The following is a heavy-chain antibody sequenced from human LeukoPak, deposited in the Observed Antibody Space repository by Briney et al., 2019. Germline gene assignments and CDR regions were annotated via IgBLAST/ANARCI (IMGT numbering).Heavy chain of an antibody. V-gene: IGHV3-23*01. J-gene: IGHJ3*02. D-gene: IGHD6-6*01. CDR2: ISGSGGNT. CDR1: GFTFSSYA. Sequence: GGSQRLSCAASGFTFSSYAMSWVRQAPGKGLEWVSGISGSGGNTYYADSVKGRFTISRDNSKNTLYLQMNSLRAEDTAVYYCAKDYSSSSVYDAFDIWGQGTMVTVSS. CDR3: AKDYSSSSVYDAFDI.